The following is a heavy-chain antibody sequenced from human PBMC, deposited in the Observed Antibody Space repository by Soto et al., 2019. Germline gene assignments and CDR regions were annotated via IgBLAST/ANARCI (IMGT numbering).Heavy chain of an antibody. CDR1: GYTFTSYG. CDR3: ARVGTPLWFGELSPYNWFDP. Sequence: ASVKVSCKASGYTFTSYGISWVRQAPGQGLEWMGWISAYNGNTNYAQKLQGRVTMTTDTSTSTAYMELRSLRSDDTAVYYCARVGTPLWFGELSPYNWFDPWGQGTLVTVSS. V-gene: IGHV1-18*01. J-gene: IGHJ5*02. D-gene: IGHD3-10*01. CDR2: ISAYNGNT.